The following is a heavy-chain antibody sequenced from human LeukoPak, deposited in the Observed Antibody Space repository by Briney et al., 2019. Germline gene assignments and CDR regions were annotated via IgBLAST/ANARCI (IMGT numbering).Heavy chain of an antibody. V-gene: IGHV3-23*01. CDR2: ISGSGGST. CDR3: AKTGVSGFYNDY. J-gene: IGHJ4*02. CDR1: GFTFSSYA. Sequence: GGSLRLSCAASGFTFSSYAMSWVRQAPGKGLEWVSAISGSGGSTYYADSVKGRFTISRGNSKSTLYLQMNSLRAEDTAVYYCAKTGVSGFYNDYWGQGTLVTVSS. D-gene: IGHD3-3*01.